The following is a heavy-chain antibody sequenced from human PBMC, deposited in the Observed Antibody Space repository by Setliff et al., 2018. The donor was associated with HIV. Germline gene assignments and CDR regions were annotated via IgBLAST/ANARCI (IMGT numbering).Heavy chain of an antibody. CDR3: ARGLTAPAAAGS. V-gene: IGHV4-39*02. Sequence: PSETLSLTCTVSGGSVSTSSYSWGWIRQPPEKGLEWIGTIYHTGKTYYNSSLNSRVTIAVDMSKNHFSLNLKSVSAADTAIYYCARGLTAPAAAGSWGQGMLVTVSS. J-gene: IGHJ5*02. D-gene: IGHD6-13*01. CDR1: GGSVSTSSYS. CDR2: IYHTGKT.